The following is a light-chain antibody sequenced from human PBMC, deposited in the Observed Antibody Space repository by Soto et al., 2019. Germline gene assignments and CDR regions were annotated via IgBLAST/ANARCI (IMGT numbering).Light chain of an antibody. CDR2: EVS. CDR1: SRDIGGYNY. CDR3: SAYTTSIGV. V-gene: IGLV2-14*01. J-gene: IGLJ3*02. Sequence: QSVLTQPASVSGSLGRSITIPCSGSSRDIGGYNYVSWYQQYPGKAPKLIIFEVSNRPSGVSNRFSGSKSGSTASLTISGLRAEDEADYYCSAYTTSIGVFGGGTKLTVL.